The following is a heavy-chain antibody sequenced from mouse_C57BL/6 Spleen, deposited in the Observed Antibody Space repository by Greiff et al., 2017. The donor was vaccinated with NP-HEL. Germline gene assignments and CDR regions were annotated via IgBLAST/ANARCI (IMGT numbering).Heavy chain of an antibody. CDR2: IRNKANGYTT. CDR1: GFTFTDYY. D-gene: IGHD1-1*01. V-gene: IGHV7-3*01. J-gene: IGHJ4*01. Sequence: EVKLMESGGGLVQPGGSLSLSCAASGFTFTDYYMSWVRQPPGKALEWLGFIRNKANGYTTEYSASVKGRFTISRDNSQSILYLQMNALRAEDSATYYCASLYYGSSPYAMDYWGQGTSVTVSS. CDR3: ASLYYGSSPYAMDY.